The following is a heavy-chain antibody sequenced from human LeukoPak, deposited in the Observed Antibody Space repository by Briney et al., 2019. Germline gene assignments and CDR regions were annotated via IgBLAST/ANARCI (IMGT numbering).Heavy chain of an antibody. CDR2: ISGGSAYI. CDR1: GFTFSRYS. D-gene: IGHD5-12*01. V-gene: IGHV3-21*01. J-gene: IGHJ6*02. Sequence: GSLRLSCAASGFTFSRYSINWVRQAPGKGLEWVSSISGGSAYIYYADSVKGRFTISRDNAKNSLYLQMNSLGAEDTAVYYCARVAYGGNDGNSYHYYGMDVWGQGATVTVSS. CDR3: ARVAYGGNDGNSYHYYGMDV.